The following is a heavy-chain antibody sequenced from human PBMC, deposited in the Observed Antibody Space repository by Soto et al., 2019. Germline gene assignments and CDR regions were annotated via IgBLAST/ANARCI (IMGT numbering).Heavy chain of an antibody. D-gene: IGHD3-10*01. CDR1: GGSFSGYY. CDR2: INHSGST. Sequence: SETLSLTCAVYGGSFSGYYWSWIRQPPGKGLEWIGEINHSGSTNYNPSLKSRVTISVDTSKNQFSLKLSSVTAADTAVYYCARGGFGSPGGFDPWGQGTLVTVSS. J-gene: IGHJ5*02. V-gene: IGHV4-34*01. CDR3: ARGGFGSPGGFDP.